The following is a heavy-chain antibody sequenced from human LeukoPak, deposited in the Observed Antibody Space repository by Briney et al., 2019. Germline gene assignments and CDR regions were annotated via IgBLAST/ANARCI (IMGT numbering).Heavy chain of an antibody. D-gene: IGHD1-26*01. Sequence: SETLSLTCTVSGGSLSSYYWSWIRLPPGKGLEWIGYAYYSGSTNYNPSLKGRVTISVDTSKNHLSLKLNSVTAADTAVYYCARSGTVGAMPVWGQGTLVTVSS. CDR2: AYYSGST. J-gene: IGHJ4*02. CDR1: GGSLSSYY. CDR3: ARSGTVGAMPV. V-gene: IGHV4-59*08.